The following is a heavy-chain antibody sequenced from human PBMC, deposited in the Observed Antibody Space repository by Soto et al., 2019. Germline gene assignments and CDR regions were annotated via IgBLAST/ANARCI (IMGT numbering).Heavy chain of an antibody. D-gene: IGHD5-12*01. V-gene: IGHV3-33*01. CDR1: GFSFSAYG. Sequence: QGQLVDSGGGVVQPGRSLRLSCAASGFSFSAYGIHWVRQAPGKGLEWVAFIQNDESAQHYADPVKGRFTISRDNLKNTEAVQMNSLSAEDMAVYYCAGEYSGRGLHAFYGWGQGTMVTVSS. CDR3: AGEYSGRGLHAFYG. CDR2: IQNDESAQ. J-gene: IGHJ3*01.